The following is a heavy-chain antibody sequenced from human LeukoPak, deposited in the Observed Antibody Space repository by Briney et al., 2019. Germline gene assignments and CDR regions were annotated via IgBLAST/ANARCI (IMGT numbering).Heavy chain of an antibody. V-gene: IGHV1-69*05. CDR2: IIPIFGTA. J-gene: IGHJ6*03. CDR3: ASSIAAGETYYYYYMDV. CDR1: GGTFSSYA. D-gene: IGHD6-13*01. Sequence: SVKVSCKASGGTFSSYAISWVRQAPGQGLEWMGGIIPIFGTANYAQKFQGRVTITTDESTSTAYMELSSLRSEDTAVCYCASSIAAGETYYYYYMDVWGKGTTVTVSS.